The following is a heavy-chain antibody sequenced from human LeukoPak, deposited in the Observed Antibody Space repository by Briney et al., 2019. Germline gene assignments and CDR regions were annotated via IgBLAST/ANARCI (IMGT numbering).Heavy chain of an antibody. Sequence: GGSLRLSCPASGFTFSTYGMHWVRQAPGKGLEWVAFIRYDGSNQYYADSVKGRFTISRDNSKNTLYLQMNSLRAEDTAVYSCARGGDYSKYVGYWGQGTLVTVSS. D-gene: IGHD4-11*01. CDR1: GFTFSTYG. CDR2: IRYDGSNQ. CDR3: ARGGDYSKYVGY. J-gene: IGHJ4*02. V-gene: IGHV3-30*02.